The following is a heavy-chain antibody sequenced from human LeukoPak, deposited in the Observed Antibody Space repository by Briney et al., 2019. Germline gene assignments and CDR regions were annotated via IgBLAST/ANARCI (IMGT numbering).Heavy chain of an antibody. V-gene: IGHV3-23*01. Sequence: GGSLRLSCAASGFTFSSYGMSWVRQAPGKGLEWVSAISGSGGSTYYADSVKGRFTISRDNSKNTLYLQMNSLRAEDTAVYYCAKFLRGTWYSGYDNWYFDLWGRGTLVTVSS. CDR3: AKFLRGTWYSGYDNWYFDL. J-gene: IGHJ2*01. D-gene: IGHD5-12*01. CDR1: GFTFSSYG. CDR2: ISGSGGST.